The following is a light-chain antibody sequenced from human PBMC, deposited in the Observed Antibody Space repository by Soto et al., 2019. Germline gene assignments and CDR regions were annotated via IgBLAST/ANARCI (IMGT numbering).Light chain of an antibody. CDR2: EVT. CDR3: SSYAGSNNLG. Sequence: QSALTQPPSASGSPGQSVTISCTGSSSDVGAYDFVSWYQQHPGKAPKRMIYEVTKRPSGVPDRFSGSKSGNTASLTVSGLQAEDEADYYCSSYAGSNNLGFGGGTKLTVL. CDR1: SSDVGAYDF. V-gene: IGLV2-8*01. J-gene: IGLJ2*01.